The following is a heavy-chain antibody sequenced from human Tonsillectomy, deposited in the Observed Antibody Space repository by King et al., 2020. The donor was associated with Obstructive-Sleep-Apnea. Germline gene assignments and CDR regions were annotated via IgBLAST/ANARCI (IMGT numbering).Heavy chain of an antibody. V-gene: IGHV4-59*01. Sequence: QLQESGPGLVKPSETLSLTCTVSGGSISTYYWSWLRQPPGKGLEWIGYIYYTGSTNYNPSLKSRVTISVDTSKNQFSLNLSSVTAADTAVYYCAEGMITLTHWGQGTLVTVSS. CDR2: IYYTGST. CDR3: AEGMITLTH. D-gene: IGHD3-16*01. CDR1: GGSISTYY. J-gene: IGHJ1*01.